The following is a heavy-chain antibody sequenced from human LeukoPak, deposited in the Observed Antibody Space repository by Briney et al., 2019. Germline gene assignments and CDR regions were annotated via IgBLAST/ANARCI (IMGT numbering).Heavy chain of an antibody. J-gene: IGHJ4*02. CDR1: GGTFSSYA. CDR2: IIPIFGTA. Sequence: ASVKVSCKASGGTFSSYAISWVRQAPGQGLEWMGGIIPIFGTANYAQKFQGRVTITADESTSTAYMELSSLRSEDTAVYYCATDGYYDYAWGSSYYFDYWGQGTLVTVSS. CDR3: ATDGYYDYAWGSSYYFDY. V-gene: IGHV1-69*13. D-gene: IGHD3-16*01.